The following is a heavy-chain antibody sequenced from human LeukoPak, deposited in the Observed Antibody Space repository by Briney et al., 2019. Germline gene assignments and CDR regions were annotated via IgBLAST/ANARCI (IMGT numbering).Heavy chain of an antibody. CDR1: GCTFTSYD. CDR2: MNPNSGNT. Sequence: GASVKVSCKASGCTFTSYDINWVRQATGQGLECMGWMNPNSGNTGYAQKFQGRVTMTRNTSISTAYMELSSLRSEDTAVYYCARARQNYYDSSGYHNDAFDIWGQGTMVTVSS. D-gene: IGHD3-22*01. CDR3: ARARQNYYDSSGYHNDAFDI. V-gene: IGHV1-8*01. J-gene: IGHJ3*02.